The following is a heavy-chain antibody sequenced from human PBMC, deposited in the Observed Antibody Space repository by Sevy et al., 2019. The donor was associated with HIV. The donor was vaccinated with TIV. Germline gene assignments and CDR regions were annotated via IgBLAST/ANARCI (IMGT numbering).Heavy chain of an antibody. V-gene: IGHV3-9*01. D-gene: IGHD5-18*01. CDR3: AKDINAGYNFGGIDY. Sequence: GGSLRLSCAASGFTFDDYAMHWVRQGPGKGLEWVSGISWNSGSIGYAESVKGRFTISRDNAKNSLYLQMNRLRAEDTALYYCAKDINAGYNFGGIDYWGQGTLVTVSS. J-gene: IGHJ4*02. CDR1: GFTFDDYA. CDR2: ISWNSGSI.